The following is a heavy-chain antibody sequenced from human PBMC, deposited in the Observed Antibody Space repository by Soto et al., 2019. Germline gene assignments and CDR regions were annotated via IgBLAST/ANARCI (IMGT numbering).Heavy chain of an antibody. V-gene: IGHV3-33*01. Sequence: GGSLRLSCAASGFTFSSYGMHWVRQAPGKGLEWVAVIWYDGSNKYYADSVKGRFTISRDNSKNTLYLQMNSLRAEDTAVYYCARDKGEYDFWSGYYKDYYYYGMDVWGQGTTVTVSS. J-gene: IGHJ6*02. D-gene: IGHD3-3*01. CDR3: ARDKGEYDFWSGYYKDYYYYGMDV. CDR2: IWYDGSNK. CDR1: GFTFSSYG.